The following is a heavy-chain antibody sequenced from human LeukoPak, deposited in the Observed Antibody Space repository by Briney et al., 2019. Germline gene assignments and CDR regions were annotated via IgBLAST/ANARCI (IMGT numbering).Heavy chain of an antibody. CDR3: AAAGSNGFDN. CDR1: GYTFTNYA. CDR2: INTNTGNP. Sequence: GASVKVSCKASGYTFTNYAMNWVRRAPGQGLEWMGWINTNTGNPTYAQGFAGRFVFSLDTSVSTAYLQISSLKTEDTAVYYCAAAGSNGFDNWGQGTLVTVSS. D-gene: IGHD6-13*01. V-gene: IGHV7-4-1*02. J-gene: IGHJ4*02.